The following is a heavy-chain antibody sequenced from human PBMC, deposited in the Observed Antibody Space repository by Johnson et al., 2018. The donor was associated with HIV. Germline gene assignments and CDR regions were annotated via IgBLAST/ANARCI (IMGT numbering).Heavy chain of an antibody. D-gene: IGHD3-10*01. V-gene: IGHV3-7*03. CDR3: ARVNFPSTGPSLRRVGAFDI. CDR2: IKQDGSEK. Sequence: VQLVESGGGVVQPGGSLRLSCAASGFTFSSYWMSWVRQAPGKGLEWVANIKQDGSEKYYVDSVKGRFTISRDNAKNSMYLQRNRLRADDTAVYFCARVNFPSTGPSLRRVGAFDIWGQGTMVTVSS. J-gene: IGHJ3*02. CDR1: GFTFSSYW.